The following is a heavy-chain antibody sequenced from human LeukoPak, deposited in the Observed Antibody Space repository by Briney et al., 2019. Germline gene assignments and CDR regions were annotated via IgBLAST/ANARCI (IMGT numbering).Heavy chain of an antibody. CDR2: MNLDSGGT. CDR1: GYTFTGYF. Sequence: GASVKVSCKASGYTFTGYFIHWVAQAPGQGVEWMGGMNLDSGGTEYIQKIQGRITMTRDTSISTAYVELNGLTSDDTAVYYCARDLSSTANWEFDYGGQGTLVTVSS. V-gene: IGHV1-2*02. CDR3: ARDLSSTANWEFDY. J-gene: IGHJ4*02. D-gene: IGHD5/OR15-5a*01.